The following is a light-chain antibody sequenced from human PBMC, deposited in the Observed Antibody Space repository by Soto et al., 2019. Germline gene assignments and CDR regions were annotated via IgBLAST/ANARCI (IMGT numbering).Light chain of an antibody. Sequence: QSALTQPASVSGSPGQSITISCTGTSSDVGAYNSVSWYQQHPGKAPKLMIYDVSNRPSGVSNRFSGSKSGTTASLTISGLQAEDEADYYCSSYTISSPYVFGTGTRSPS. J-gene: IGLJ1*01. CDR1: SSDVGAYNS. CDR3: SSYTISSPYV. V-gene: IGLV2-14*01. CDR2: DVS.